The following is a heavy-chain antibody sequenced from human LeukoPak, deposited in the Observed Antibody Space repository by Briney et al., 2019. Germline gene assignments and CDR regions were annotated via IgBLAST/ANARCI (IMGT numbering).Heavy chain of an antibody. Sequence: GRSLRLSCAASGFAFSSYAMHWVRQAPGKGLEGVAVISYDGSNKYYADSVKGRFTISRDNSKNTLYLQMNSLRAEDTAVYYCARDAGWVAGIISPYFDYWGQGTLATVSS. V-gene: IGHV3-30-3*01. CDR2: ISYDGSNK. CDR3: ARDAGWVAGIISPYFDY. CDR1: GFAFSSYA. D-gene: IGHD6-19*01. J-gene: IGHJ4*02.